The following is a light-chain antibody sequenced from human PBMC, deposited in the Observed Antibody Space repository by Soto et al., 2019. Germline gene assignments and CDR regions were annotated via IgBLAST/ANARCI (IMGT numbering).Light chain of an antibody. CDR1: ESISTW. V-gene: IGKV1-39*01. Sequence: IHMTPSPSTLSARLGYRFTITFRASESISTWLAWYQQKPGKAPKLLIYTASSLQSGVPSRFSGSGSGTDFTLTISSLQPEDFATYYCQQSDSTPQTFGGGTKVDIK. J-gene: IGKJ4*01. CDR2: TAS. CDR3: QQSDSTPQT.